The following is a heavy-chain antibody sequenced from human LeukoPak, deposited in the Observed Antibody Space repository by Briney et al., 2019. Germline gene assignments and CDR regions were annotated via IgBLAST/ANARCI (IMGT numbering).Heavy chain of an antibody. CDR1: GYTLTSYY. CDR2: INPSGGST. D-gene: IGHD3-22*01. J-gene: IGHJ4*02. Sequence: ASVKVSCKASGYTLTSYYLHWVRQAPGQGLEWMAIINPSGGSTSHAQKFQGRVTMTRDTSASTVYMELSSLRSEDTAVYYCARRGDRDSRGYYLDFDYWGQGTLVTVSS. V-gene: IGHV1-46*03. CDR3: ARRGDRDSRGYYLDFDY.